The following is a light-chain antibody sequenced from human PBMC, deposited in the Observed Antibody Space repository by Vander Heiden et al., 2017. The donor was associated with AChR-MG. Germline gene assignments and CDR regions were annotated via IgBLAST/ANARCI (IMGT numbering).Light chain of an antibody. CDR1: SSDVGSYNL. CDR2: EVS. Sequence: QSALTQPASVSGSPGQSITISCTGTSSDVGSYNLVSWYQQHPGKAPKLMIYEVSKRPSGVSNRFSGSKSGNTASPTISGLQAEDEADYYCCSYAGSSTWYWVFGGGTKLTVL. J-gene: IGLJ3*02. V-gene: IGLV2-23*02. CDR3: CSYAGSSTWYWV.